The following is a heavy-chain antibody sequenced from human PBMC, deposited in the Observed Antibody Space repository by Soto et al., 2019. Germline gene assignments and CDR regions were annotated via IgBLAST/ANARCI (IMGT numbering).Heavy chain of an antibody. D-gene: IGHD6-19*01. CDR2: IKSKTDGGTT. Sequence: PGGSLRLSCAASGFTFSNAWMNWVRQAPGKGLERVGRIKSKTDGGTTDYAAPVKGRFTISRDDSKNTLYLQMNSLKTEDTAVYYCTATSIAVAGDTSYFDYWGQGTLVTVSS. CDR1: GFTFSNAW. V-gene: IGHV3-15*07. J-gene: IGHJ4*02. CDR3: TATSIAVAGDTSYFDY.